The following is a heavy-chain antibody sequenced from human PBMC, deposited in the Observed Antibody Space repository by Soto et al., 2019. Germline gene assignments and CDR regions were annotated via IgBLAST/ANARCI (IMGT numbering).Heavy chain of an antibody. Sequence: LSCAAXXFTXSRYAMSWVRQAPGKGLEWVSAISVSGGSTYYADSVKGRFTISRDNSKNTLYLQMNSLRAEDTAVYYCAKGGSIAARTAYYYGMDVWGQGTTVTVSS. V-gene: IGHV3-23*01. CDR2: ISVSGGST. CDR1: XFTXSRYA. J-gene: IGHJ6*02. D-gene: IGHD6-6*01. CDR3: AKGGSIAARTAYYYGMDV.